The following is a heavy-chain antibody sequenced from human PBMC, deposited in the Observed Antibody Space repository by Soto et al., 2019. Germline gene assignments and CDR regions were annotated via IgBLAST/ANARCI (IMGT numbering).Heavy chain of an antibody. J-gene: IGHJ4*02. CDR3: ARRGSGHTFDY. CDR2: IYDAGTT. CDR1: GASISRIGFH. V-gene: IGHV4-39*01. D-gene: IGHD3-10*01. Sequence: QVQLQESGPGLVKPSETLSLTCAVSGASISRIGFHWGWIRQPPGQGLEWLGSIYDAGTTFYNSSLKSRVTIAADTSKNHFSLRLTSVTAADTAVYYCARRGSGHTFDYWGQGTLVTVSS.